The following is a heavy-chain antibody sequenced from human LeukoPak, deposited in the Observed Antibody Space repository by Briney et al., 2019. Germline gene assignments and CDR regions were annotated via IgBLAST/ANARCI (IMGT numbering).Heavy chain of an antibody. Sequence: KPSXXXXXXXTXXGGXXXSYYWSWVRQPPGKGLEWIGYIYYSGSTNYNPSLKSRVTISVDTSKNQFSLKLSSVTAADTAVYYCARETNYDSSLDYWGRGTLVTVSS. V-gene: IGHV4-59*01. CDR3: ARETNYDSSLDY. CDR2: IYYSGST. D-gene: IGHD3-22*01. J-gene: IGHJ4*02. CDR1: GGXXXSYY.